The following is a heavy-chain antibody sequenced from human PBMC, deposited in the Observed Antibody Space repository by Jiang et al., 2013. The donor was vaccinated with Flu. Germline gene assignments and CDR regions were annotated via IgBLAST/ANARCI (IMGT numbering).Heavy chain of an antibody. CDR1: GFTFSSYG. D-gene: IGHD1-26*01. J-gene: IGHJ4*02. CDR2: ISYDGSNK. V-gene: IGHV3-33*05. CDR3: ARVPTRSYAPNYFDY. Sequence: VQLVESGGGVVQPGRSLRLSCAASGFTFSSYGMHWVRQAPGKGLEWVAVISYDGSNKYYADSVKGRFTISRDNSKNTLYLQMNSLRAEDTAVYYCARVPTRSYAPNYFDYWGQGTLVTVSS.